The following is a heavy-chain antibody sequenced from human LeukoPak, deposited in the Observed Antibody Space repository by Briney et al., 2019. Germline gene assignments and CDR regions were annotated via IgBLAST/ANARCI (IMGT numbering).Heavy chain of an antibody. CDR2: ISWNGDNI. V-gene: IGHV3-9*01. CDR1: GFTFRNYA. Sequence: GTSLRLSCAASGFTFRNYAMHWVRQVPGKGRERVSGISWNGDNIAYADSVKGRFTISRDNAKHSLYLQMKGLRVEDTALYSCAKDVGRVERTPDSWGQGTLVTVSS. CDR3: AKDVGRVERTPDS. J-gene: IGHJ4*02. D-gene: IGHD1-1*01.